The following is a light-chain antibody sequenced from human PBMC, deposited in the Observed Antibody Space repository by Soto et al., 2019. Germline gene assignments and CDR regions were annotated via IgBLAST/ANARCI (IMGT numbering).Light chain of an antibody. CDR2: EVS. Sequence: QSALTQPPSVSGSPGQSVTISCTGTSSDFGNYDRVSWYQQPPGTAPKLIIYEVSNRPSGVPDRFSGSKSANTASLTISRLQAEDEADYYCASYTSSSTLLFGGGTKLTVL. CDR3: ASYTSSSTLL. CDR1: SSDFGNYDR. V-gene: IGLV2-18*02. J-gene: IGLJ2*01.